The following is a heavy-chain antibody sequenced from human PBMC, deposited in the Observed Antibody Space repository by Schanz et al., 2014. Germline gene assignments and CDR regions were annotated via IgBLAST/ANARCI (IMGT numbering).Heavy chain of an antibody. J-gene: IGHJ4*02. V-gene: IGHV3-30*03. CDR2: ISYDGNNQ. D-gene: IGHD3-3*01. CDR1: GFTFSRYW. Sequence: VQLVESGGGLVQPGGSLRLCCVASGFTFSRYWMTWVRQAPGKGLEWVAFISYDGNNQYYADSVKGRFTISRDNSKNTLYLQMNSLRAEDTAVYYCARPIYDLWSGSFDYWGQGTLVTVSS. CDR3: ARPIYDLWSGSFDY.